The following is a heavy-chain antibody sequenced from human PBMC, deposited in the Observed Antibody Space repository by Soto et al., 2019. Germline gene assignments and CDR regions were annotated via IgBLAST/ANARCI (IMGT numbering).Heavy chain of an antibody. CDR3: AKVGDSGYDLHYGMDV. V-gene: IGHV3-30*18. Sequence: PGGSLRLSCAASGFTFSSYGMHWVRQAPGKGLEWVAVISYDGSNKYYADSVKGRFTISRDNSKNTLYLQMNSLRAEDTAVYYCAKVGDSGYDLHYGMDVWGQGTTVTVSS. D-gene: IGHD5-12*01. J-gene: IGHJ6*02. CDR2: ISYDGSNK. CDR1: GFTFSSYG.